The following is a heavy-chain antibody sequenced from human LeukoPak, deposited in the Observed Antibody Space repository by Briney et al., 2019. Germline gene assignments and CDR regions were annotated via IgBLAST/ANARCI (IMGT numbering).Heavy chain of an antibody. Sequence: SGTLSLTCTVSGGSISSYYWSWIRQPPGKGLEWIGYIYYSGSTNYNPSLKSRVTISVDTSKNQFSLRLSSVTAADTAVYYCARGSCSSTSCYHFDYWGQGTLVTVSS. D-gene: IGHD2-2*01. CDR2: IYYSGST. J-gene: IGHJ4*02. V-gene: IGHV4-59*01. CDR1: GGSISSYY. CDR3: ARGSCSSTSCYHFDY.